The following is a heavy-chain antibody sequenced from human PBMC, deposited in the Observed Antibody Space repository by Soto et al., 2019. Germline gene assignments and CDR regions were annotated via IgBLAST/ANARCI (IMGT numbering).Heavy chain of an antibody. V-gene: IGHV1-18*01. J-gene: IGHJ4*02. Sequence: QVQLVQSGAEVKKPGASVKVSCKASGHTFTSYGISWVRQAPGQGLEWMGWISANNGNTNYAQKLQGRVTMTTDTPTSTAYMELRSLTSDDTAVYYCAREPMVPYSTPPYYWGQGTLVTVFS. CDR1: GHTFTSYG. D-gene: IGHD3-10*01. CDR3: AREPMVPYSTPPYY. CDR2: ISANNGNT.